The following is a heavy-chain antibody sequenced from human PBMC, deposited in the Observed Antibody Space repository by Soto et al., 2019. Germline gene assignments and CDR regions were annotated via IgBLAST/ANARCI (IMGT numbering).Heavy chain of an antibody. CDR3: ARGVQTGDDAFDI. CDR1: GYTFTGYY. CDR2: INPNSGGT. D-gene: IGHD2-21*01. V-gene: IGHV1-2*04. J-gene: IGHJ3*02. Sequence: AASVKVSCKASGYTFTGYYMHWVRQAPGQGLEWMGWINPNSGGTNYAQKFQGWVTMTRDTSISTAYMELSRLRSDDTAVYYCARGVQTGDDAFDIWGQGTMVPVSS.